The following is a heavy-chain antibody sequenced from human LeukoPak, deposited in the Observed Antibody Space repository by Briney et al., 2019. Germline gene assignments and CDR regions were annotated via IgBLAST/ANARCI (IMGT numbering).Heavy chain of an antibody. J-gene: IGHJ4*02. V-gene: IGHV3-48*01. CDR1: GFTFSSYS. D-gene: IGHD3-10*01. CDR3: ARGTLWFGELRGFDY. CDR2: ISSSSSTI. Sequence: GGSLRLSCAASGFTFSSYSMNWVRQAPGKGLEWVSYISSSSSTIYYADSVKGRFTISRDNAKNSLYLQMNSLRAEDTAVYYCARGTLWFGELRGFDYWGQRTLVTVSS.